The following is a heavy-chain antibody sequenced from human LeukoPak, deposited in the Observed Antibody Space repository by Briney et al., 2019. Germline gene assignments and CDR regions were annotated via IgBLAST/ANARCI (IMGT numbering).Heavy chain of an antibody. CDR2: ISSSGSTI. V-gene: IGHV3-48*04. J-gene: IGHJ6*03. Sequence: GGSLRLSCAASGFTFSSYSMNWVRQAPGKGLEWVSYISSSGSTIYYADSVKGRYTISRDNAKNSLYLQMNSLRAEDTAVYYCAREEGFYMDVWGKGTTVTISS. CDR3: AREEGFYMDV. CDR1: GFTFSSYS.